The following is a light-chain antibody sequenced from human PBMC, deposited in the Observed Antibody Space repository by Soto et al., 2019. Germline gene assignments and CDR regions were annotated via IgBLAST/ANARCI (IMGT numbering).Light chain of an antibody. CDR3: QQSYSTPH. Sequence: DIQMAQSPSSLSASVGDRVTITCRASQSISSYLNWYQQKPGKAPKLLIYAASSLQSGVPSRFSGSGSGTDFTLTISSLQPEDFATYYCQQSYSTPHFGKGTRLEI. CDR2: AAS. J-gene: IGKJ5*01. CDR1: QSISSY. V-gene: IGKV1-39*01.